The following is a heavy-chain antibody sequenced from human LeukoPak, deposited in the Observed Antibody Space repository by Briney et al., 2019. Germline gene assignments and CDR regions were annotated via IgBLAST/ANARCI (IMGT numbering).Heavy chain of an antibody. Sequence: GGSLRLSCAASGFIFSNYWMHWVRQAPGKGLVWVSRINSDGSSTRYADSVKGRFTISRDNAKNTLYLQMNSLRAEDAAVYYCATTQYHDGEGFYYPFDHWGQGTLLTVSS. CDR3: ATTQYHDGEGFYYPFDH. V-gene: IGHV3-74*01. D-gene: IGHD3-22*01. CDR2: INSDGSST. J-gene: IGHJ4*02. CDR1: GFIFSNYW.